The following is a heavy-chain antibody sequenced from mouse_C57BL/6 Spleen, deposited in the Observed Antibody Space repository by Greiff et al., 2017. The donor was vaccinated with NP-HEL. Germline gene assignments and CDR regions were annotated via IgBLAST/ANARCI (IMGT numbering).Heavy chain of an antibody. CDR3: TDHTVVNAMDY. D-gene: IGHD1-1*01. J-gene: IGHJ4*01. V-gene: IGHV6-3*01. Sequence: EVKVEESGGGLVQPGGSMKLSCVASGFTFSNYWMNWVRQSPEKGLEWVAQIRLKSDNYATHYAESVKGRFTILRDDSKSSVYLQMNNLRAEDTGIYYCTDHTVVNAMDYWGQGTSVTVSS. CDR1: GFTFSNYW. CDR2: IRLKSDNYAT.